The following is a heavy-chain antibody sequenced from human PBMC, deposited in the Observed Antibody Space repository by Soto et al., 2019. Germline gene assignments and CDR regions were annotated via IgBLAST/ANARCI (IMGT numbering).Heavy chain of an antibody. CDR3: ARDFHDSSLDY. Sequence: QVQLQESGPGLVRPSGTLSLTCAVSGGSISSGNWWTWVRQPPGKGLEWIGEIYLSGSTNYNPSLMSRVTMSVDKSKNHFSLKLSSVTAADTAVYYCARDFHDSSLDYWGQGILVTVSS. CDR1: GGSISSGNW. J-gene: IGHJ4*02. D-gene: IGHD3-22*01. CDR2: IYLSGST. V-gene: IGHV4-4*02.